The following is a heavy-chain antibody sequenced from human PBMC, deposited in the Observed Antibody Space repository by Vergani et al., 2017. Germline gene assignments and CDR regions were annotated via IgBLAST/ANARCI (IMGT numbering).Heavy chain of an antibody. CDR1: GSTFSSYA. V-gene: IGHV1-69*01. D-gene: IGHD6-13*01. CDR3: ARGGRGYSSSWSQNWFDP. Sequence: QVQLVQSGAEVKKPGSSVKVSCKASGSTFSSYAISWVRQAPGQGLEWMGGIIPIFGTANYAQKFQGGVTVTGDESTSSAYMELSSLRSEDTAVYYCARGGRGYSSSWSQNWFDPWGQGTLVTVSS. CDR2: IIPIFGTA. J-gene: IGHJ5*02.